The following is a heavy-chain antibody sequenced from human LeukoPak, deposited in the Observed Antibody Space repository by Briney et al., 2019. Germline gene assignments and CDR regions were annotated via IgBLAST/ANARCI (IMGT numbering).Heavy chain of an antibody. Sequence: PSQTLSLTCTVSGGSISSGDYYWSWIRHPPGRGLEWIGYIYYSGSTYYNPSLKSRVTISVDTSKNQFSLKLSSVTAADTAVYYCARSPRYDLPSHWGQGTLVTVSS. D-gene: IGHD3-3*01. J-gene: IGHJ4*02. CDR1: GGSISSGDYY. V-gene: IGHV4-30-4*08. CDR3: ARSPRYDLPSH. CDR2: IYYSGST.